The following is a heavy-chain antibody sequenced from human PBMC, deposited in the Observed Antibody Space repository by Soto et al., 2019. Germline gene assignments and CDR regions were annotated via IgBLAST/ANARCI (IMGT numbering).Heavy chain of an antibody. CDR1: GYAFTNFD. Sequence: QVQLVQSGAEVKKPGASVKVSCKTSGYAFTNFDISWVRQAPGQGLEWMGWISPYNGDTNYAQNFEGRVTMTTDTSTTTAYMELRSLRSDDTAVYYWARDRSTGDYWGQGTLVTVSS. CDR3: ARDRSTGDY. CDR2: ISPYNGDT. V-gene: IGHV1-18*01. J-gene: IGHJ4*02.